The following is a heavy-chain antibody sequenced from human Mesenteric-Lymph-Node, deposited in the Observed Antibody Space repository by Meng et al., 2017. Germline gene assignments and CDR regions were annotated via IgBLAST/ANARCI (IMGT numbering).Heavy chain of an antibody. J-gene: IGHJ3*02. Sequence: GGSLRLSCAVSGVTFSGSDIHWFRQASGKGLEGVGRIRGKLDNFATSYPTSLKGRFTVSRDDSTNTAYLQMDSLIPEDTAVYYCSIYTTGHIWGQETMVTVSS. V-gene: IGHV3-73*01. CDR2: IRGKLDNFAT. D-gene: IGHD1-1*01. CDR1: GVTFSGSD. CDR3: SIYTTGHI.